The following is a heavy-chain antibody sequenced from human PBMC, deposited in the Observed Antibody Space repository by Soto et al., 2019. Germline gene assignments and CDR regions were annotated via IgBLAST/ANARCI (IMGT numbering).Heavy chain of an antibody. CDR1: GGTFSSYA. V-gene: IGHV1-69*01. Sequence: QVQLVQSGAEVKKPGSSVKVSCKASGGTFSSYAISWVRQAPGQGLEWMGGIIPIFGTANYAQKFQGRVTITADESTSTAYMELSSLISEDTAVYYCARDQYYYDSSGYPRFDYWGQGTLVTVSS. D-gene: IGHD3-22*01. J-gene: IGHJ4*02. CDR3: ARDQYYYDSSGYPRFDY. CDR2: IIPIFGTA.